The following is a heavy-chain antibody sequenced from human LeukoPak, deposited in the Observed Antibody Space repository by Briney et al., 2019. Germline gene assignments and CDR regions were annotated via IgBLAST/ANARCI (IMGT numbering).Heavy chain of an antibody. CDR2: ISWNSGSI. V-gene: IGHV3-9*01. CDR3: AKDQDSSGYYHAFDY. D-gene: IGHD3-22*01. J-gene: IGHJ4*02. Sequence: GGSLRLSCAASGFTFDDYAMHWVRQAPGKGLEWVSGISWNSGSIGYADSVKGRFTISRDSAKNSLYLQMNSLRAEDTALYYCAKDQDSSGYYHAFDYWGQGTLVPSPQ. CDR1: GFTFDDYA.